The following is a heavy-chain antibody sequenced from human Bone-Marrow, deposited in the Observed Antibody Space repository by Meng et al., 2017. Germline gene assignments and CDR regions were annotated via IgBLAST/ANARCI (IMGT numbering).Heavy chain of an antibody. V-gene: IGHV3-23*01. J-gene: IGHJ4*02. CDR3: AKYSYGLGDYFDY. CDR1: GFSFSTYA. Sequence: GGSLRLSCAASGFSFSTYAMSWVRHAPGKGLELVSALSGGGFTTYYADSVKGRFTISRHNSKNTLYLQMNNLRAEDTALYYCAKYSYGLGDYFDYWGQGALVTVSS. D-gene: IGHD3-10*01. CDR2: LSGGGFTT.